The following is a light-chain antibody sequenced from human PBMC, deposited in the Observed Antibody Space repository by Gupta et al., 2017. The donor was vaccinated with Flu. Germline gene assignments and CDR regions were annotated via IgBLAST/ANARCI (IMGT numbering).Light chain of an antibody. CDR1: QEIDDN. Sequence: PASTAASGGDTVSITCKARQEIDDNVNWYREKPGEATIFIIKEATTRASRIPPRFSGSGNGTDLTLTITNLGSEEAAYYSYPQPHNFPWTFGQGTKVDTK. V-gene: IGKV5-2*01. CDR3: PQPHNFPWT. J-gene: IGKJ1*01. CDR2: EAT.